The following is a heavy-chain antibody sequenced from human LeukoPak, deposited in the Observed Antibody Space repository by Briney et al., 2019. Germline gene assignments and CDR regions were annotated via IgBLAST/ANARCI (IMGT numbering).Heavy chain of an antibody. D-gene: IGHD3-3*01. V-gene: IGHV1-2*02. CDR3: ARDSPADHDLWSGTFEY. CDR2: INPKSGGT. Sequence: GASVKVSCKASGYTFTGYYIHWVRQAPGQGLEWMGWINPKSGGTNYAPKFHGRVTMTRDTSISTAYMELIRLKSDDTAVYYCARDSPADHDLWSGTFEYWGQGTLVTVSS. CDR1: GYTFTGYY. J-gene: IGHJ4*02.